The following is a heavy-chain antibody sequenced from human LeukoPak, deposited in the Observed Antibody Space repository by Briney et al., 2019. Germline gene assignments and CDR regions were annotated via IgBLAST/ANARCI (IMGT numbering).Heavy chain of an antibody. CDR2: MNPNSGNT. Sequence: GASVKVSCKASGYTFTSYDINWVRQATGQGLEWMGWMNPNSGNTGYAQKFQGRVTMTRNTSISTAYMELSSLRSEDTAVYYCARVLSRRRVIAVAGSGVLYYFDYWGQGTLVTVSS. CDR3: ARVLSRRRVIAVAGSGVLYYFDY. V-gene: IGHV1-8*01. CDR1: GYTFTSYD. J-gene: IGHJ4*02. D-gene: IGHD6-19*01.